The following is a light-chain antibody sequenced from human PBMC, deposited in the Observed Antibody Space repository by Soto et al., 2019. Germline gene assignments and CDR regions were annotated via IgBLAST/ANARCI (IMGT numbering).Light chain of an antibody. CDR3: QQYDNSLYT. J-gene: IGKJ2*01. Sequence: ENVLTQSPDTLSLSPGERATLSCRASQSVDSSYLAWYQQKPGQAPRLLIYGTSTRATGISDRFNGSGSGTDFALTINRLEPEDFAVYYCQQYDNSLYTFGQGTKLEIK. V-gene: IGKV3-20*01. CDR2: GTS. CDR1: QSVDSSY.